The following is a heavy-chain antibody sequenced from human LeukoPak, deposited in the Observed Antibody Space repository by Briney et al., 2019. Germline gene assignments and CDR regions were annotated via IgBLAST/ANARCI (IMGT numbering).Heavy chain of an antibody. J-gene: IGHJ4*02. CDR3: ARGRGLVAAGHYFDY. CDR1: GFIFNTFS. CDR2: ISSSGNTI. Sequence: PGGSLRLSCAASGFIFNTFSMNWVRQAPGKGLEWISYISSSGNTIYYADSVKGRFTISRDNAKNSLYLQMNSLRADDTALYYCARGRGLVAAGHYFDYWGQGTLVTISS. D-gene: IGHD6-13*01. V-gene: IGHV3-48*01.